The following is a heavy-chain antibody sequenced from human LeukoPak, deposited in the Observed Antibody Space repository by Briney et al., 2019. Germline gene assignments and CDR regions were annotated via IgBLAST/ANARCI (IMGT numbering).Heavy chain of an antibody. J-gene: IGHJ5*02. CDR3: AREDRNYYGSGSYYKLSWFDP. D-gene: IGHD3-10*01. CDR2: IYTSGST. CDR1: GGSISSYY. Sequence: PSETLSLTCTVSGGSISSYYWSWIRQPAGKGLEWIGRIYTSGSTNYNPSLKSRVTMSVDTSKNQFSLKLSSVTAADTAVYYCAREDRNYYGSGSYYKLSWFDPWGQGTLVTVSS. V-gene: IGHV4-4*07.